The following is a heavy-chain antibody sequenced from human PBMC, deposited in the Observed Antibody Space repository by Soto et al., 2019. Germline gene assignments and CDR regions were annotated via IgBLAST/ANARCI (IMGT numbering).Heavy chain of an antibody. CDR1: GYTFISYA. V-gene: IGHV1-3*01. D-gene: IGHD6-19*01. CDR3: AREGSGWTGYFDY. J-gene: IGHJ4*01. Sequence: ASVKVSCKASGYTFISYAMNWVRQAPGQRLEWMGWINAGNGNTKYSQKFQGRVTITRDTSATTAYMELSSLRSEDTAVYYCAREGSGWTGYFDYWGQGTLVTVSS. CDR2: INAGNGNT.